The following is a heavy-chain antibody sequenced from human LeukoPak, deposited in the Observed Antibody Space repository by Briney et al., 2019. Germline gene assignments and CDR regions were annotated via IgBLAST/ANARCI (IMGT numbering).Heavy chain of an antibody. J-gene: IGHJ3*01. CDR1: GFTFSDYY. CDR2: ISSSGSTI. D-gene: IGHD2-15*01. V-gene: IGHV3-11*01. Sequence: PGGSLRLSCAASGFTFSDYYMSWIRQAPGKGLEWVSYISSSGSTIYYADSVKGRFTISRDNAKNSLYLQMNSLRAEDTAVYYCANADRFCSGSCHVPDAFDFWGQGTMVTVSS. CDR3: ANADRFCSGSCHVPDAFDF.